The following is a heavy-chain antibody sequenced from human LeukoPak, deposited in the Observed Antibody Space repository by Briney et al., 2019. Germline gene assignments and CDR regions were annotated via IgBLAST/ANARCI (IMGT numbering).Heavy chain of an antibody. D-gene: IGHD5-18*01. CDR3: AKVRRGYSYDIDY. CDR2: ISYDGSNK. J-gene: IGHJ4*02. V-gene: IGHV3-30*18. CDR1: GFTFSSYG. Sequence: PGRSLRLSCAASGFTFSSYGMHWVRQAPGKGLEWVAVISYDGSNKYYADSVKGRFTISRDNSKNTLYLQMNSLRAEDTAVCYCAKVRRGYSYDIDYWGQGTLVTVSS.